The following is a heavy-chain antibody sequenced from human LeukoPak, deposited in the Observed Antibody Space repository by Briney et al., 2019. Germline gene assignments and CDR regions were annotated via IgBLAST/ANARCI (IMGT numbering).Heavy chain of an antibody. J-gene: IGHJ4*02. D-gene: IGHD6-13*01. CDR3: AREKLGAAGFDY. V-gene: IGHV3-21*01. Sequence: GGSLRLSCAASGFTVSSYSMNWVRQAPGKGLEWVSSISSSSSYIYYADSVKGRFTISRDNAKNSLYLQMNSLRAEDTAVYYCAREKLGAAGFDYWGQGTLVTVSS. CDR2: ISSSSSYI. CDR1: GFTVSSYS.